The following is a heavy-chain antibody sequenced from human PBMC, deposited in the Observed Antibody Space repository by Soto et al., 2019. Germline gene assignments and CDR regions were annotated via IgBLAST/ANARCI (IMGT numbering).Heavy chain of an antibody. J-gene: IGHJ4*02. CDR1: GFTFSSYS. CDR2: ISSSSSTI. D-gene: IGHD6-19*01. V-gene: IGHV3-48*01. Sequence: PGGSLRLSCAASGFTFSSYSMNWVRQAPGKGLEWVSYISSSSSTIYYADSVKGRFTISRDNSKNTLYLQMNSLRAEDTAVYYCAKPARGWYSETDYWGQGTLVTVSS. CDR3: AKPARGWYSETDY.